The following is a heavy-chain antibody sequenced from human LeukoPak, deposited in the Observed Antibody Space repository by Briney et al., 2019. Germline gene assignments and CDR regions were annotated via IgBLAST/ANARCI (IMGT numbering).Heavy chain of an antibody. J-gene: IGHJ5*02. CDR1: GYTFTSYY. Sequence: ASVKVSCKASGYTFTSYYMHWVRQAPGQGLEWMEIINPSGGSTSYAQKFQGRVTMTRDTSTSTVYMELSSLRSEDTAVYYCARDLEVPAAINNWFDPWGQGTLVTVSS. CDR2: INPSGGST. D-gene: IGHD2-2*02. CDR3: ARDLEVPAAINNWFDP. V-gene: IGHV1-46*03.